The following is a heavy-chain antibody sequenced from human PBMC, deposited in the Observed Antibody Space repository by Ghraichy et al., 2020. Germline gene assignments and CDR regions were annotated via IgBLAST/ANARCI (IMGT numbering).Heavy chain of an antibody. J-gene: IGHJ4*02. D-gene: IGHD3-10*01. Sequence: GGSLRLSCAASGFTFSTYAMNWVRQPPGKGLEWVSYIIVSSSTIYYADSVKGRFTISRDNAKNSLYLQMNSLRAEDTAVYYCAREGVVRHYASGYFDYWGQGTMVTVSS. CDR1: GFTFSTYA. V-gene: IGHV3-48*01. CDR3: AREGVVRHYASGYFDY. CDR2: IIVSSSTI.